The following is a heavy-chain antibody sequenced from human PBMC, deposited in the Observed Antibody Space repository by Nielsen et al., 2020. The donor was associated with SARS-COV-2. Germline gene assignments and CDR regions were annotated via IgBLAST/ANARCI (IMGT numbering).Heavy chain of an antibody. Sequence: GGSLRLSCAASGFTFDDHAMHWVRQAPGKGLEWVSGVSSRGRVMGYADSVKGRFTISRDNSKNTLYLQMNSLRAEDTAVYYCAREERYYYYGLDVWGQGTTVTVSS. D-gene: IGHD1-26*01. CDR1: GFTFDDHA. CDR3: AREERYYYYGLDV. V-gene: IGHV3-9*01. CDR2: VSSRGRVM. J-gene: IGHJ6*02.